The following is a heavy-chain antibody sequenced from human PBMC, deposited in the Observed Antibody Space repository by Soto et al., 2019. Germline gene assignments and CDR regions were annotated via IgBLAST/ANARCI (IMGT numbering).Heavy chain of an antibody. J-gene: IGHJ6*02. Sequence: PGESLKISCKGSGYSFTSYWIGWVRQMPGKGLEWMGIIYPGDSDTRYSPSFQGQVTISADKSISTAYLQWSSLKASDTAMYYCARFGYNWNEYYYYGMDVWGQGTTVTVSS. V-gene: IGHV5-51*01. D-gene: IGHD1-1*01. CDR2: IYPGDSDT. CDR1: GYSFTSYW. CDR3: ARFGYNWNEYYYYGMDV.